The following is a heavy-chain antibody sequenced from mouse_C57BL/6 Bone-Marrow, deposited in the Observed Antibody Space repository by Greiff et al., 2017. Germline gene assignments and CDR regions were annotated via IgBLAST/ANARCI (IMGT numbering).Heavy chain of an antibody. CDR3: ASEDNFDFDY. D-gene: IGHD1-3*01. CDR2: IHPNSGST. CDR1: GYTFTSYW. Sequence: QVQLKQPGAELVKPGASVKLSCKASGYTFTSYWMHWVKQRPGQGLEWIGMIHPNSGSTNYNEKFKSKATLTVDKSSSTAYMQLSSLTSEDSAVYYCASEDNFDFDYWGQGTTLTVSS. V-gene: IGHV1-64*01. J-gene: IGHJ2*01.